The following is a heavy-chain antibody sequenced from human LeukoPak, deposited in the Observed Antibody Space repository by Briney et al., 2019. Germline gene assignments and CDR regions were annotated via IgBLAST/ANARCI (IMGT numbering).Heavy chain of an antibody. CDR2: ISSSGSTI. J-gene: IGHJ3*02. CDR1: GFTFSSYE. Sequence: GGSLRLSCAASGFTFSSYEMNWVRQAPGKGLEWVSYISSSGSTIYYADSVKGRFTISRDNAKNTLYLQMNSLRAEDTAVYYCASDGGNSELYDAFDIWGQGTMVTVSS. CDR3: ASDGGNSELYDAFDI. D-gene: IGHD4-23*01. V-gene: IGHV3-48*03.